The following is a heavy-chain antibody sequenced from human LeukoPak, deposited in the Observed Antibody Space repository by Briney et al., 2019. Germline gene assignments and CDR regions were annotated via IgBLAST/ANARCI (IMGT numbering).Heavy chain of an antibody. J-gene: IGHJ4*02. CDR1: GFTFSSYS. Sequence: PGGSLRLSCAASGFTFSSYSLNWVRQAPGKGLEWVSSISSSSSYIYYADSVKGRFTISRDNAKNSLYLQMNSLRAEDTAVYYCARVLIAYYDFWSGSEPEKNWGQGTLVTVSS. CDR3: ARVLIAYYDFWSGSEPEKN. CDR2: ISSSSSYI. D-gene: IGHD3-3*01. V-gene: IGHV3-21*01.